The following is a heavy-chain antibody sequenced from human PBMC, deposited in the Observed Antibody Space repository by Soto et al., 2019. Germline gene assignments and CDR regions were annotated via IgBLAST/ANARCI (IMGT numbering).Heavy chain of an antibody. Sequence: GGSLRLSCAASGFTFSSYSMNWVRQAPGKGLEWVSSISSSSSYIYCADSVKGRFTISRDNAKNSLYLQMNSLRAEDTAVYYCARAYGDLPVDYWGQGTLVTVSS. CDR3: ARAYGDLPVDY. D-gene: IGHD4-17*01. J-gene: IGHJ4*02. V-gene: IGHV3-21*01. CDR2: ISSSSSYI. CDR1: GFTFSSYS.